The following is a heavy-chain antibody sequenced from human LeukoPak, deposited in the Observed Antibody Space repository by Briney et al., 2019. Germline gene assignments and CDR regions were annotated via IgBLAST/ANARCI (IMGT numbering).Heavy chain of an antibody. V-gene: IGHV4-30-2*01. Sequence: SQTLSLTCAVSGGSISSGGYSWSWIRQPPGMGLEWIGYIYHSGSTYYNPSLKSRVTISVDRSKNQFSLKLSSVTAADTAVYYCARLRGSGSYLYYFDYWGQGTLVTVSS. D-gene: IGHD3-10*01. J-gene: IGHJ4*02. CDR3: ARLRGSGSYLYYFDY. CDR1: GGSISSGGYS. CDR2: IYHSGST.